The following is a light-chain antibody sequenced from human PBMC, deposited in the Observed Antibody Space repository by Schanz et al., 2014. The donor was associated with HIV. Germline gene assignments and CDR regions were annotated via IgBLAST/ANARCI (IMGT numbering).Light chain of an antibody. J-gene: IGLJ3*02. CDR2: EVS. CDR3: TSYTTTNTWL. CDR1: SSDVGSYNL. V-gene: IGLV2-14*02. Sequence: QSVLTQPASVSGSLGQSITISCTGSSSDVGSYNLVSWYQQHPGKAPKLMIYEVSERPSGVSNRFSGSKSGNTASLTISGLQAEDEADYYCTSYTTTNTWLFGGGTKLTVL.